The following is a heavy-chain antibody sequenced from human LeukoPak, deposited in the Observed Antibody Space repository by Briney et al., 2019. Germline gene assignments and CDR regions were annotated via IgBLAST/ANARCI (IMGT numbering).Heavy chain of an antibody. V-gene: IGHV3-74*01. CDR2: IYVDGRTT. CDR3: IRDFRSADL. Sequence: GGSLRLSCAASGNYWMHWVRQVPGKGLVWVSRIYVDGRTTNYADSVKGRFTISRDNAKNTVYLEMNSLSVEDTATYYCIRDFRSADLWGQGTLVTVTS. CDR1: GNYW. J-gene: IGHJ5*02.